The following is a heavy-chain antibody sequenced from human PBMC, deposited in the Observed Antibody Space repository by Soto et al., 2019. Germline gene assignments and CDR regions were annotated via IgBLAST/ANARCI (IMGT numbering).Heavy chain of an antibody. CDR2: IYYNGDT. V-gene: IGHV4-31*03. Sequence: PSETLSLTCTVSGGSISSGARYWTWVRQHPGKGLEWIGYIYYNGDTYYNPSLKSRVIISLDTSKNQFSLRLSSVTAADTAVYYCARDRVVVCLDYWGQGNLVTVSS. CDR1: GGSISSGARY. J-gene: IGHJ4*02. CDR3: ARDRVVVCLDY.